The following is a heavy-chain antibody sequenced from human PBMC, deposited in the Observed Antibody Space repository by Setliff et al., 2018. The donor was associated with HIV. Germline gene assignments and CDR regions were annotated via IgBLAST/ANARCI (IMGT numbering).Heavy chain of an antibody. CDR2: FTSYNNKA. V-gene: IGHV1-18*01. CDR3: ARGGDPPYYFLGMDV. D-gene: IGHD2-21*02. J-gene: IGHJ6*02. CDR1: GFLMTAYG. Sequence: GASVKVSCKISGFLMTAYGINWVRQAPGQGPERMGWFTSYNNKADFAPKFQGRVTLTTDTFTSTAYMELRSLRSDGTAVYYCARGGDPPYYFLGMDVWGQGTSVTVSS.